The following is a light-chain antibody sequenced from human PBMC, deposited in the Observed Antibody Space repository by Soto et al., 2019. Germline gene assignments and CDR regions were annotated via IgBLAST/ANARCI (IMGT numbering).Light chain of an antibody. CDR1: QTISTW. V-gene: IGKV1-5*03. CDR3: QQYNSYWT. Sequence: DIPITHSPSTLSASVGDRVTITCRSSQTISTWLAWYQQKPGRAPKLLIYKASSLESGVPSRFSGSGYGTEFTLTISSLQPDDFATYYCQQYNSYWTLGQGTKVDIK. CDR2: KAS. J-gene: IGKJ1*01.